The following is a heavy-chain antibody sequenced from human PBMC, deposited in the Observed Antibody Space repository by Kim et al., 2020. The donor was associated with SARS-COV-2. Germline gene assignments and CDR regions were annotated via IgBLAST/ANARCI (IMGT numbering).Heavy chain of an antibody. J-gene: IGHJ3*02. Sequence: GGSLRLSCAASGFTVSSNYMSWVRQAPGKGLEWVSVIYSGGSTYYADSVKGRFTISRDNSKNTLYLQMNSLRAEDTAVYYCAREVPYYYDSSGYSDAFDIWGQGTMVTVSS. CDR1: GFTVSSNY. CDR3: AREVPYYYDSSGYSDAFDI. V-gene: IGHV3-53*01. CDR2: IYSGGST. D-gene: IGHD3-22*01.